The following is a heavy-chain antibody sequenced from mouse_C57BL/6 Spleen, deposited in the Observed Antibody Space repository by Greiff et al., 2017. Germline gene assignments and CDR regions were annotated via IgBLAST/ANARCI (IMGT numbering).Heavy chain of an antibody. V-gene: IGHV3-6*01. J-gene: IGHJ4*01. CDR3: ARGGDYAMDY. Sequence: VQLKQSGPGLVKPSQSLSLTCSVTGYSITSGYYWNWIRQFPGNKLEWMGYISYDGSNNYNPSLKNRISITRDTSKNQFFLKLNSVITEDTATYYCARGGDYAMDYWGQGTSVTVSS. CDR1: GYSITSGYY. CDR2: ISYDGSN.